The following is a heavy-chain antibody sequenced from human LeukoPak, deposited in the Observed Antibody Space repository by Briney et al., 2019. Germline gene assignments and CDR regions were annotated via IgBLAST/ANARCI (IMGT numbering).Heavy chain of an antibody. V-gene: IGHV3-23*01. CDR2: ISGGGGST. Sequence: GGSLRLSCAASGLTFNNYAMTWVRQAPGKGLEWVSFISGGGGSTFYADSVKGRFIISRDNSKNTLFLQMNSLRAEDAAVYYCAKAGSGIVGASRPDYWGQGTLVTVSS. J-gene: IGHJ4*02. CDR1: GLTFNNYA. CDR3: AKAGSGIVGASRPDY. D-gene: IGHD1-26*01.